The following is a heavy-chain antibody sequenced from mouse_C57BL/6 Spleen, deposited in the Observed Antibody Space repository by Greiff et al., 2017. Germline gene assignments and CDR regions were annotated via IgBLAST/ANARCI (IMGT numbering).Heavy chain of an antibody. Sequence: QVQLQQSGAELVKPGASVKISCKASGYAFSSYWMNWVKQRPGKGLEWIGQIYPGDGETKYTGKFKGKATLTADTSYSTAYMQLSSLTSEDSAIYFCARRAGTLDYWGQGTTLTVSS. J-gene: IGHJ2*01. CDR2: IYPGDGET. V-gene: IGHV1-80*01. CDR1: GYAFSSYW. CDR3: ARRAGTLDY. D-gene: IGHD3-3*01.